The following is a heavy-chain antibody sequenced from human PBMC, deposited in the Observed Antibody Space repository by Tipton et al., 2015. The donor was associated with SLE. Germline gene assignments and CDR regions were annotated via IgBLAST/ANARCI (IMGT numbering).Heavy chain of an antibody. CDR2: IYTSWST. V-gene: IGHV4-4*07. CDR1: GGSISSYY. Sequence: TLSLTCTVSGGSISSYYWSWIRQPAGQGLTWLGRIYTSWSTNHNPSLKSRVTMSVDTSKNQFSLELSSVTAADTAVYYFERVQYGSRWKRYWYCDLWGRGTLVTVSS. D-gene: IGHD6-13*01. CDR3: ERVQYGSRWKRYWYCDL. J-gene: IGHJ2*01.